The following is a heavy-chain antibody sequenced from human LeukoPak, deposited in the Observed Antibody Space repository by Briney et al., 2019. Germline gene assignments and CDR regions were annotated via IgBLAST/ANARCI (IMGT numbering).Heavy chain of an antibody. V-gene: IGHV1-2*02. CDR2: INPNSGGT. CDR3: ARDYYDSSGFGAFDI. D-gene: IGHD3-22*01. Sequence: GASVKVSCKASGYTFTAYYMHWVRQAPGQGLEWMGWINPNSGGTSYAQKFQGRVTMTRDTSISTAYMELSRLRSDDTAVYYCARDYYDSSGFGAFDIWGQGTMVTVSS. CDR1: GYTFTAYY. J-gene: IGHJ3*02.